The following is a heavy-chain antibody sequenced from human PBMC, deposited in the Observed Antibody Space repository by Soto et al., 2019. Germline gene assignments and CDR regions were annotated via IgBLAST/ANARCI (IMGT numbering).Heavy chain of an antibody. J-gene: IGHJ6*02. CDR1: GFTFRGYW. CDR2: TKQDGREK. Sequence: GGALRLSCAASGFTFRGYWMSWIRQAPGKWLEWVSNTKQDGREKYYVDSVKGRFTISRDNAKNSLYLQMNSLRAEDTAVYYCARDSWDYYCYYGMDVWGQGTTVTVSS. CDR3: ARDSWDYYCYYGMDV. D-gene: IGHD3-16*01. V-gene: IGHV3-7*03.